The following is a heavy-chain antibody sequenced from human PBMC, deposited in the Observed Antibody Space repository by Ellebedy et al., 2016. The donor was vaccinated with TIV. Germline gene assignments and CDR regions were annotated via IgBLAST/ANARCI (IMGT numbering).Heavy chain of an antibody. CDR1: GASISSYY. J-gene: IGHJ6*03. Sequence: SETLSLTXTVSGASISSYYWSWIRQPPGKGLEWIGYIYYSGSTYYNPSLKSRVTISVDTSKNQCSLKLSSVTAADTAVYYCARGTSNYYYYMDVWGKGTTVTVSS. V-gene: IGHV4-59*12. CDR2: IYYSGST. CDR3: ARGTSNYYYYMDV.